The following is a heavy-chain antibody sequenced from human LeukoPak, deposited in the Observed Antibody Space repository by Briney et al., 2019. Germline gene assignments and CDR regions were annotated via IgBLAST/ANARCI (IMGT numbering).Heavy chain of an antibody. CDR2: ISSSGSTI. J-gene: IGHJ6*02. V-gene: IGHV3-11*01. CDR1: GFTFSDYY. CDR3: ARDQKVTAYYSHYYYYGMDV. D-gene: IGHD2-21*02. Sequence: GGSLRLSCAASGFTFSDYYMSWIRQAPGKGLEWVSYISSSGSTIYYADSVKGRFTISRDNAKNSLYLQMNSLRAEDTAVYYCARDQKVTAYYSHYYYYGMDVWGQGTTVTVSS.